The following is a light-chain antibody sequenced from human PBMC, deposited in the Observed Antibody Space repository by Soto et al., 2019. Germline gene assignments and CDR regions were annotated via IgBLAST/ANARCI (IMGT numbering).Light chain of an antibody. CDR2: DAS. CDR1: QNIDKNY. Sequence: ESVLTQSPVTLSLSPGESATLSCRAGQNIDKNYLAWFQHKPGQAPSLLIYDASIRATGVPDRFSGSGSGTDFTLTVSRLEPEDFAVFYCQQYAHSPLAFGGGTKVDIK. J-gene: IGKJ4*01. V-gene: IGKV3-20*01. CDR3: QQYAHSPLA.